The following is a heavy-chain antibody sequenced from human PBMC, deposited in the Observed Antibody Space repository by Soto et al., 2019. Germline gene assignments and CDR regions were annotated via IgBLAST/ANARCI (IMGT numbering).Heavy chain of an antibody. CDR1: GFTSSSYA. V-gene: IGHV3-23*01. CDR3: AKRMYNDMRSGMDV. D-gene: IGHD1-1*01. J-gene: IGHJ6*02. CDR2: ISGSGGST. Sequence: LRLSCEASGFTSSSYAMSWGRQAPGKGLEWVAGISGSGGSTYYADSVRGRFTISRDNSKNTVYLQMNSLRVEDRAIYYCAKRMYNDMRSGMDVWGQGTTVTVSS.